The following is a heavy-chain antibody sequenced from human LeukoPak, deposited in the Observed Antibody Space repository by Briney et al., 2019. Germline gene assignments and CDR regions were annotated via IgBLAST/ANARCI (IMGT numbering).Heavy chain of an antibody. CDR2: ISYDGSNK. J-gene: IGHJ4*02. D-gene: IGHD3-10*01. V-gene: IGHV3-30*18. Sequence: PGGSLRLSCAASGFTFSSYGMHWVRQAPGKGLEWVAVISYDGSNKYYADSMKGRFTISRDNSKNTLYLQVNSLRVEDTAVYYCAKFGDLDYWGQGTLVTVSS. CDR3: AKFGDLDY. CDR1: GFTFSSYG.